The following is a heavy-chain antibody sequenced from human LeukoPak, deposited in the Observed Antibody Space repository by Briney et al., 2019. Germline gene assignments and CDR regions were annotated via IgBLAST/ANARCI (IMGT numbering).Heavy chain of an antibody. Sequence: SMKVSCKASGGTFSSYAISWVRQAPGQGLEWMGGIIPIFGTANYAQKFQGRVTITADESTSTAYMELSSLRSEDTAVYYCARGGDFWSGYYLEYFQHWGQGTLVTVSS. CDR3: ARGGDFWSGYYLEYFQH. V-gene: IGHV1-69*13. CDR1: GGTFSSYA. CDR2: IIPIFGTA. J-gene: IGHJ1*01. D-gene: IGHD3-3*01.